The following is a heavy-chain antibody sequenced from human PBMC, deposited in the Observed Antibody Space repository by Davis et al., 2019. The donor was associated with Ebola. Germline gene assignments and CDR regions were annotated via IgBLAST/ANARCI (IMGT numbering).Heavy chain of an antibody. V-gene: IGHV3-66*01. Sequence: GESLKISCAASGFTVSSNYMNWVRQAPGKGLEWVSTIYSDGNTCYADSVKGRFTISRDNSKNTLFLQMNSLRAEDTAVYYCTYQLLPDCWGQGTRVTVSS. D-gene: IGHD1-26*01. J-gene: IGHJ4*02. CDR2: IYSDGNT. CDR1: GFTVSSNY. CDR3: TYQLLPDC.